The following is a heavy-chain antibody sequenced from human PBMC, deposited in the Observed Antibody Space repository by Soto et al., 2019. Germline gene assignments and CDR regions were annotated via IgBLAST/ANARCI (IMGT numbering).Heavy chain of an antibody. CDR2: IYYSVST. CDR1: GGSISSGDYY. V-gene: IGHV4-30-4*01. Sequence: SETLSLTCTVSGGSISSGDYYWSWIRQPPGKGLEWSGYIYYSVSTYYNPSLKSRVTISVDTSKNQLSLKLSSVTVADTAVYYCAKRDRSGFSYWLDTWGQGTVVTVSS. J-gene: IGHJ5*02. CDR3: AKRDRSGFSYWLDT. D-gene: IGHD3-22*01.